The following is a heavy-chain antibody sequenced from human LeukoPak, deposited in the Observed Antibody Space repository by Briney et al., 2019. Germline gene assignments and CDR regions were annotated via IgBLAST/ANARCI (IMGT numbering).Heavy chain of an antibody. Sequence: SETLSLTCTVSGGSISSYYWSWIRQPPGKGLEWIGYIYYSGSTNYNPSLKSRVTISVDTSKNQFSLKLSSATAADTAVYYCARVPLYGSGSYVDYRGQGTLVTVSS. CDR2: IYYSGST. J-gene: IGHJ4*02. V-gene: IGHV4-59*01. D-gene: IGHD3-10*01. CDR1: GGSISSYY. CDR3: ARVPLYGSGSYVDY.